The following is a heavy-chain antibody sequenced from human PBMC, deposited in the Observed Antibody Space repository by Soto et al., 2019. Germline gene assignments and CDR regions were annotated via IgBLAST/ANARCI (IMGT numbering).Heavy chain of an antibody. CDR2: ISYDGSNK. CDR1: GFTFSSYA. V-gene: IGHV3-30-3*01. D-gene: IGHD6-6*01. Sequence: GGSLRLSCAASGFTFSSYAMSWVRQAPGKGLEWVSAISYDGSNKYYADSVKGRFTISRDNSKNTLYLQMNSLRAEDTAVYYCARVDSSSSGSVDVWGQGTTVTVSS. J-gene: IGHJ6*02. CDR3: ARVDSSSSGSVDV.